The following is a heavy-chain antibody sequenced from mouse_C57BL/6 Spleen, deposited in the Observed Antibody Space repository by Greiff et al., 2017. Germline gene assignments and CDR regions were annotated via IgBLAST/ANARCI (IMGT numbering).Heavy chain of an antibody. D-gene: IGHD2-3*01. CDR3: ARSDDGYRYYYAMDY. Sequence: QVQLQQSGAELVRPGSSVKLSCKASGYTFTSYWMHWVKQRPIQGLEWIGNIDPSDSETHYNQKFKDKATLTVDKSSSTAYMQLSSLTSEDSAVYYCARSDDGYRYYYAMDYWGQGTSVTVSS. V-gene: IGHV1-52*01. CDR2: IDPSDSET. J-gene: IGHJ4*01. CDR1: GYTFTSYW.